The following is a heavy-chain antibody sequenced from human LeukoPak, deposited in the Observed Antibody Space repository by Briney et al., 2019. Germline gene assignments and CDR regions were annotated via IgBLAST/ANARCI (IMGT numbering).Heavy chain of an antibody. CDR2: IYYSGST. Sequence: SETLSLTCSVSGGSISGSGFYWGWIRQPPGKGLEWIGSIYYSGSTHYNPSLKSRVTISADTSKNQFSLRFNSVTAADTAVYFCYPGGNFEAFDIWGQGTMVTVSS. D-gene: IGHD4-23*01. CDR3: YPGGNFEAFDI. V-gene: IGHV4-39*01. CDR1: GGSISGSGFY. J-gene: IGHJ3*02.